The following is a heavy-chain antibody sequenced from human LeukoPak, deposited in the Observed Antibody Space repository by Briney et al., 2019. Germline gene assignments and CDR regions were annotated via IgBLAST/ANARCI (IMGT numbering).Heavy chain of an antibody. Sequence: PSQTLSLTCTVSGGSVDSSDYYWTWIRQPPGKGLEWIGYISHTGGTYYNSSLLSRVTISLDKSKNQFFLTLGSVTAADTAVYFCARDQDYYGSGSYGPDHWGQGILVTVSS. J-gene: IGHJ5*02. CDR1: GGSVDSSDYY. V-gene: IGHV4-30-2*01. CDR3: ARDQDYYGSGSYGPDH. CDR2: ISHTGGT. D-gene: IGHD3-10*01.